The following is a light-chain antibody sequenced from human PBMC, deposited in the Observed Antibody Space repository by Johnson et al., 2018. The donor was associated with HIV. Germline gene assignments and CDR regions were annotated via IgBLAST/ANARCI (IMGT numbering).Light chain of an antibody. Sequence: QSVLTQPPSVSAAPGQKVTISCSGSSSNIGNNYVSWYQQLPGTAPKLLIYDNDKRPSGIPDRFYGSKSGTSATLGITGLQTGDAADYYCGTWDTSLSAEVFGSGTRVTVL. J-gene: IGLJ1*01. CDR2: DND. CDR3: GTWDTSLSAEV. V-gene: IGLV1-51*01. CDR1: SSNIGNNY.